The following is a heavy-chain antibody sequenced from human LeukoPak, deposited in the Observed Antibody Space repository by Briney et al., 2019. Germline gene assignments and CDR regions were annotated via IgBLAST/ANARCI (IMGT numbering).Heavy chain of an antibody. D-gene: IGHD3-22*01. Sequence: PGGSLRLSCATSGFTFINYAMSWVRQAPGKGLEWVSGISANKDKTYYTDSVRGRFTISRDSSKTTLYLVMNSLRAEDTAVYYCVKDPRPGYDSAYYHFASWGQGTLVTVSS. CDR1: GFTFINYA. J-gene: IGHJ4*02. CDR3: VKDPRPGYDSAYYHFAS. V-gene: IGHV3-23*01. CDR2: ISANKDKT.